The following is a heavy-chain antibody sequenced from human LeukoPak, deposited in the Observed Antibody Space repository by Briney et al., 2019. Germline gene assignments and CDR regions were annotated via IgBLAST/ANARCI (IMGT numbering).Heavy chain of an antibody. V-gene: IGHV3-73*01. CDR2: IRSKANNYAT. J-gene: IGHJ4*02. Sequence: PGGSLRLSCAASGFTFSGSAMHWVRQASGNGLEWVGRIRSKANNYATAYAASVKGRFTISRDDSKNTAYLQMNSLKVEDTAVYYCARGVLIAARPLDYWGQGTLVTVSS. CDR3: ARGVLIAARPLDY. D-gene: IGHD6-6*01. CDR1: GFTFSGSA.